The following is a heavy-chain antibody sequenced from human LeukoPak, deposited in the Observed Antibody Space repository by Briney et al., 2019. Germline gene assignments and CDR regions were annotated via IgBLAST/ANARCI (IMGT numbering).Heavy chain of an antibody. CDR3: ARGGVVVVAATPTRDNWFDP. D-gene: IGHD2-15*01. V-gene: IGHV4-34*01. J-gene: IGHJ5*02. Sequence: SETLSLTCTVSGASISSYYWSWIRQPPGKGLEWIGEINHSGSTNYNPSLKSRVTISVDTSKNQFSLKLSSVTAADTAVYYCARGGVVVVAATPTRDNWFDPWGQGTLVTVSS. CDR1: GASISSYY. CDR2: INHSGST.